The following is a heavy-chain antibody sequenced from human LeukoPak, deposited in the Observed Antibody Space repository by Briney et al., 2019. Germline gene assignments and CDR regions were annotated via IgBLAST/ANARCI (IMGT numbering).Heavy chain of an antibody. CDR3: ARILSRQLVDY. Sequence: ASVKVSCKASGYTFTSYGISWVRQAPGQGLEWMGWINPNSGGTNYAQKFQGRVTMTRDTSISTAYMELSRLRSDDTAVYYCARILSRQLVDYWGQGTLVTVSS. CDR1: GYTFTSYG. J-gene: IGHJ4*02. V-gene: IGHV1-2*02. D-gene: IGHD6-6*01. CDR2: INPNSGGT.